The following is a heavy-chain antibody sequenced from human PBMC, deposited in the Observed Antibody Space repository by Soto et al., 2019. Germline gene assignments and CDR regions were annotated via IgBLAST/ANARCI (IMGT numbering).Heavy chain of an antibody. CDR2: IWYDGSKK. CDR3: ARVSSPRLLFYYYYYGMDV. CDR1: GFTFSSYG. Sequence: QVQLVESGGGVVQPGRSLRLSCAASGFTFSSYGMHWVRQAPGKGLEWVAVIWYDGSKKYYADSVKGRFTISSDNSKNTLYLQMNSLSAEDTAVYYCARVSSPRLLFYYYYYGMDVWGQGTTVTVSS. J-gene: IGHJ6*02. V-gene: IGHV3-33*01.